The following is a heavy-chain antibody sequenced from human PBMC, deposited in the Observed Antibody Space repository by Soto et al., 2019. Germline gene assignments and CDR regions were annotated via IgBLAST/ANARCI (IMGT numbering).Heavy chain of an antibody. CDR2: ISGSGGST. CDR1: GFTFSSYA. J-gene: IGHJ4*02. Sequence: EVQLLESGGGLVQPGGSLRLSCAASGFTFSSYAMSWVRQAPGKGLEWVSAISGSGGSTYYADSVKGRFTISRDNSKNTLDLQMNSLRAEDTAVYYCAKIPGIAVAGTLRYFDYWGQGTLVTVSS. V-gene: IGHV3-23*01. D-gene: IGHD6-19*01. CDR3: AKIPGIAVAGTLRYFDY.